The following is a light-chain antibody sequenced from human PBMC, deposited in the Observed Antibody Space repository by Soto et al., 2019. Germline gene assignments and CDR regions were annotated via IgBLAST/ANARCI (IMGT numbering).Light chain of an antibody. V-gene: IGKV3-20*01. CDR3: QQYGNSPRT. J-gene: IGKJ2*01. Sequence: EVVLTQSPGSLSLSPGERATLSCRASRSVRSNSLAWYQQNPGQAPRLLIFGASNRAPGIPDRFSGSGSGTDFTLTISRLEPEDFAVFYCQQYGNSPRTFGQGTKLEIK. CDR1: RSVRSNS. CDR2: GAS.